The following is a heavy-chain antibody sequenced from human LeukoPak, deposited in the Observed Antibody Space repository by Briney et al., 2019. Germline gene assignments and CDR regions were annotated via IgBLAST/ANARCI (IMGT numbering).Heavy chain of an antibody. Sequence: GGSLRLSCAASGFSFSRYSMNWVRQASGKGLEWVSLISSDSSYIYYADSVKGRFTMSRDNAKNAVYLQMNSLRVEDTALYYCARDVGSQARGVYGEWGQGTPVIVPS. CDR1: GFSFSRYS. J-gene: IGHJ4*03. CDR3: ARDVGSQARGVYGE. CDR2: ISSDSSYI. D-gene: IGHD3-10*01. V-gene: IGHV3-21*04.